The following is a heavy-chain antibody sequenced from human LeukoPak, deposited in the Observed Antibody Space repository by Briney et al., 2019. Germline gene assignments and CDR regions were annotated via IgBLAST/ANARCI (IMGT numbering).Heavy chain of an antibody. V-gene: IGHV4-38-2*01. CDR2: IYHSGNT. CDR1: RYSISSDYY. Sequence: PSETLSLTCDVSRYSISSDYYWGWIWQPPGKGLEWIGNIYHSGNTHYSPSLKSRVTISVDTSKNQFSLKLRSVTAADTAVFYCARKRDGGWFDPWGQGTLVIVSS. CDR3: ARKRDGGWFDP. D-gene: IGHD5-24*01. J-gene: IGHJ5*02.